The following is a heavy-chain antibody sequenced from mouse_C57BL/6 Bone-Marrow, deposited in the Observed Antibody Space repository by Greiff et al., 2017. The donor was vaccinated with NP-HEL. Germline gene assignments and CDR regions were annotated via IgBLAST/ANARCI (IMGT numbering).Heavy chain of an antibody. CDR1: GFTFSSYA. D-gene: IGHD2-3*01. Sequence: VHLVESGEGLVKPGGSLKLSCAASGFTFSSYAMSWVRQTPEKRLEWVAYISSGGDYIYYADTVKGRFTISRDNARNTLYLQMSSLKSEDTAMYYCTRGSYDGFPYWGQGTLVTVSA. CDR3: TRGSYDGFPY. CDR2: ISSGGDYI. V-gene: IGHV5-9-1*02. J-gene: IGHJ3*01.